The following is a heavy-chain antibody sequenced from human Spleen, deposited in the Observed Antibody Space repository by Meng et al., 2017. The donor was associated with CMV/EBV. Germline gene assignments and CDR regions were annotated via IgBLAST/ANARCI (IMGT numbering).Heavy chain of an antibody. Sequence: SETLFLTCAVYGGSFSGYYWSWIRQPPGKGLEWIGEINHSGSTNYKASLKSRVTISVDTSKKQFSLKLSSVTAADTAVYYCARTLEGGWFDPWGQGTLVTVSS. D-gene: IGHD3-3*01. CDR1: GGSFSGYY. CDR2: INHSGST. V-gene: IGHV4-34*01. CDR3: ARTLEGGWFDP. J-gene: IGHJ5*02.